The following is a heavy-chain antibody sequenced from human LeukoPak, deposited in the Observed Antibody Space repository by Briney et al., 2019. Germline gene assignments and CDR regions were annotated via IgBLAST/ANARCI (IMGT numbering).Heavy chain of an antibody. Sequence: SETLSLTCTVSGGSISTSNYYWGWIRQPPGKGLEWIGNIFYSGSTYYSPSLKSRVTISLDTSRNQFSLKLSSVTAADTAVYYCARHRWYYFDYWGQGTLVTVSS. CDR3: ARHRWYYFDY. CDR2: IFYSGST. V-gene: IGHV4-39*01. D-gene: IGHD5-24*01. J-gene: IGHJ4*02. CDR1: GGSISTSNYY.